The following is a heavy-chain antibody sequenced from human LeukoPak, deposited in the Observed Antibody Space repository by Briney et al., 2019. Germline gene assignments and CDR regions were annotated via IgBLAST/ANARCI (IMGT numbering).Heavy chain of an antibody. D-gene: IGHD3-10*01. J-gene: IGHJ4*02. V-gene: IGHV1-69*13. CDR2: IIPIFGTA. Sequence: SVKVSCKASGGTFSSYAISWVRQAPGQGLEWMGGIIPIFGTANYAQKFQGRVTITADESTSTAYMELSSLRSEDTAVYYCARDHHYYSSGSYYNKLFDYWGQGTLVTVSS. CDR3: ARDHHYYSSGSYYNKLFDY. CDR1: GGTFSSYA.